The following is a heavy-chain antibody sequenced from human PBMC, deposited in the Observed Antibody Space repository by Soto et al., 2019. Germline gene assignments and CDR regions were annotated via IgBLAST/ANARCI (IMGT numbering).Heavy chain of an antibody. CDR2: IYYNGGT. D-gene: IGHD1-1*01. CDR3: ARGTDRYKCGY. Sequence: QVQLQESGPGLVMPSQTLSLTCIVSGGSISSYDHYWSWIRQRPGKGLEWIGYIYYNGGTHYNPSLQSRVTISVDRSKDQFSLMLSSVTAADTAVYYCARGTDRYKCGYWGQGILVTVSS. V-gene: IGHV4-31*03. J-gene: IGHJ4*02. CDR1: GGSISSYDHY.